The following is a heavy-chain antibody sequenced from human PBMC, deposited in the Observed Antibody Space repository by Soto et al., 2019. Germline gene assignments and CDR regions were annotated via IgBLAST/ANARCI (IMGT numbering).Heavy chain of an antibody. J-gene: IGHJ1*01. CDR2: VNPSGGST. V-gene: IGHV1-46*01. D-gene: IGHD2-15*01. Sequence: SVKVSCKASCYLFTSYSTHWVRLAPGQGLEWMGVVNPSGGSTKYAQNFQGRVTMTRDTSTTTIYMELSSLRSDDTAIYYCAREENCSGGTCYSEYFHRWGQGTLVTVSS. CDR3: AREENCSGGTCYSEYFHR. CDR1: CYLFTSYS.